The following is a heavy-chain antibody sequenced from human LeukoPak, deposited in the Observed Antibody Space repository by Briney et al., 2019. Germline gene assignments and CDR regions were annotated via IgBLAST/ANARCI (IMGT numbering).Heavy chain of an antibody. D-gene: IGHD2/OR15-2a*01. Sequence: TGGSLSLSCAASRLTLSSLSMNCVRHAPEKGREWVSSIKNRNRHIYYADSVKGRYTISRDHHQNSLYAQKQSQRPEDRAVYYCARDSSGAAVQVLLYGMDVWGQGTTVTVSS. CDR2: IKNRNRHI. CDR3: ARDSSGAAVQVLLYGMDV. J-gene: IGHJ6*02. V-gene: IGHV3-21*01. CDR1: RLTLSSLS.